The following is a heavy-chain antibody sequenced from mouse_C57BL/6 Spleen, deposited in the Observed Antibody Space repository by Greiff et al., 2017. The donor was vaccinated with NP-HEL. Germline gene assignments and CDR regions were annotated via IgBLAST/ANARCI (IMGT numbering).Heavy chain of an antibody. V-gene: IGHV1-81*01. CDR3: ARLDYDGGAWFAY. CDR1: GYTFTSYG. J-gene: IGHJ3*01. CDR2: IYPRSGNT. Sequence: QVQLKESGAELARPGASVKLSCKASGYTFTSYGISWVKQRTGQGLEWIGEIYPRSGNTYYNEKFKGKATLTADKSSSTAYMELRSLTSEDSAVYFCARLDYDGGAWFAYWGQGTLVTVSA. D-gene: IGHD2-4*01.